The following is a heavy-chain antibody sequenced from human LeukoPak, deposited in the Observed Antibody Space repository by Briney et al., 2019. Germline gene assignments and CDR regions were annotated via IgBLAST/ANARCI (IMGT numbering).Heavy chain of an antibody. Sequence: PSETLSLTCTVSGGSISSSSYYWGWIRQPPGKGLEWIGSIYYSGSTYYNPSLKSRVTISVDTSKNQFSLKLSSVTAADTAVYYCARLKSTYYYYMDVWGKGTTVTVSS. J-gene: IGHJ6*03. CDR3: ARLKSTYYYYMDV. CDR1: GGSISSSSYY. CDR2: IYYSGST. V-gene: IGHV4-39*01.